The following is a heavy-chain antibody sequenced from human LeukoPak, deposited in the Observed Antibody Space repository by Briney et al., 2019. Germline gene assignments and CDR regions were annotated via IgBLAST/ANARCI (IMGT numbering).Heavy chain of an antibody. J-gene: IGHJ4*02. D-gene: IGHD3-22*01. CDR3: VWYYYDSRGQGYYFDY. CDR2: IHHSGST. CDR1: GGSINSSDW. V-gene: IGHV4-4*02. Sequence: SGTLSLTCAVSGGSINSSDWWTWVRQSPGKGLEWIGEIHHSGSTNYSPSLKSRITISIDKPKNKFSLRLWSVTAADTAVYYCVWYYYDSRGQGYYFDYWGQGTLVTVSS.